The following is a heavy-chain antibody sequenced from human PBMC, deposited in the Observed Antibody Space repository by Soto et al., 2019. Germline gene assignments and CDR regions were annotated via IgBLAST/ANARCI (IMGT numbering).Heavy chain of an antibody. CDR2: IYWDDDK. J-gene: IGHJ3*02. V-gene: IGHV2-5*02. CDR3: AHSPCNMYSNYGLRAFDI. CDR1: GFSLSTSGVG. Sequence: QITLNESGPTLVKPTQTLTLTCTFSGFSLSTSGVGVGWIRQPPGKALEWLALIYWDDDKRNSPSLKSRLTITKDTSKNQVVLTMTNMDPVDTATYYCAHSPCNMYSNYGLRAFDILGQGTMVTVS. D-gene: IGHD4-4*01.